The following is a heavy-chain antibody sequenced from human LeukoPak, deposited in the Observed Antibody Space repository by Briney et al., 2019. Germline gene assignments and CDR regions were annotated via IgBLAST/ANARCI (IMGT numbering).Heavy chain of an antibody. CDR1: GYTFTGYY. J-gene: IGHJ6*03. Sequence: ASVKVSCKASGYTFTGYYMHWVRQAPGQGLEWMGWINPNSGGTNYAQKFQGRVTMTRDTSISTAYMELSRLRSDDTAVYYCARGSDPEYYYYYYMDVWGKGTTVTVSS. CDR2: INPNSGGT. V-gene: IGHV1-2*02. CDR3: ARGSDPEYYYYYYMDV.